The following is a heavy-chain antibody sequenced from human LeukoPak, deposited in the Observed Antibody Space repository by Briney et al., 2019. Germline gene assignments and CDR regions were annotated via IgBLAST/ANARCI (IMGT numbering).Heavy chain of an antibody. V-gene: IGHV3-30*04. CDR3: AKDLPSTSCYGGCAFDI. CDR2: MLYDGTNK. D-gene: IGHD2-2*01. Sequence: PGRSLRLSCAASGFTFSTYTMHWVRQAPGKGLEWVAVMLYDGTNKYYADSVKGRFTISRDNSKNTLYLQMNSLRAEDTAVYYCAKDLPSTSCYGGCAFDIWGQGTMVTVSS. CDR1: GFTFSTYT. J-gene: IGHJ3*02.